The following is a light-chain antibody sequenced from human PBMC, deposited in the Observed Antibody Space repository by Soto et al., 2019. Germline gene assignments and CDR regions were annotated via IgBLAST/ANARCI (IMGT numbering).Light chain of an antibody. CDR3: GSYAGSDSWV. V-gene: IGLV2-8*01. Sequence: QSALTQPPAASGSPGQSVTISCTGTSSDIGGYNYVSWYQHHTGKAPTLMIYEVTKRPSGVPDRFSGSKSGNTASLSFSGLQAEDEADYYCGSYAGSDSWVFGGGTKLTVL. CDR2: EVT. CDR1: SSDIGGYNY. J-gene: IGLJ3*02.